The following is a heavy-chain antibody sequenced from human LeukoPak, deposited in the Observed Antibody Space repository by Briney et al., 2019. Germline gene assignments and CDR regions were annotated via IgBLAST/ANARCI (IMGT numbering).Heavy chain of an antibody. D-gene: IGHD4-23*01. Sequence: GGSLILSCAASGFTLSSYAMSWVRQAPGKGLEWVANIKEDGSVNAYVDSVKGRFTISRDNAKNSLDLQMHSLRVEDAAVYYCARLSTVVTFDYWGQGTLVTVSS. J-gene: IGHJ4*02. V-gene: IGHV3-7*01. CDR3: ARLSTVVTFDY. CDR2: IKEDGSVN. CDR1: GFTLSSYA.